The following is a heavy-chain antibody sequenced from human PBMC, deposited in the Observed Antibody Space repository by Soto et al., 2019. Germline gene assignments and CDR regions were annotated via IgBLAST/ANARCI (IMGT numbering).Heavy chain of an antibody. J-gene: IGHJ4*02. CDR3: AKDSTYDILTGYYFPHFDY. Sequence: GGSLRLSCAASGFTFDVYAMHWVRQAPGKGLVWVSGISWNSGSIGYADSVKGRFTISRDNAKNSLYLQMNSLRAEDTALYYCAKDSTYDILTGYYFPHFDYWGQGTLVTVSS. D-gene: IGHD3-9*01. CDR1: GFTFDVYA. CDR2: ISWNSGSI. V-gene: IGHV3-9*01.